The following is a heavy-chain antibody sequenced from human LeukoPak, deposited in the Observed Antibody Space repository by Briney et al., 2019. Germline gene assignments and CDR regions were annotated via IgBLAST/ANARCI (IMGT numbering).Heavy chain of an antibody. J-gene: IGHJ4*02. CDR3: TKDLPFTRGGVIVY. V-gene: IGHV3-15*01. Sequence: GGSLRLSCAASGFTFSSYEMNWVRQAPGKGLEWVGRIKSKVNGEITDYGAPVKGRFTISRDDSKHMVYLQMNSLKSEDTAMYYCTKDLPFTRGGVIVYWGQGTLVTVSS. D-gene: IGHD3-16*01. CDR1: GFTFSSYE. CDR2: IKSKVNGEIT.